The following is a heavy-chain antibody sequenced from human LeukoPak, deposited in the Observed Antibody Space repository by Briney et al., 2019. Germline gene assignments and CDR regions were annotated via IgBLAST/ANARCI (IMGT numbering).Heavy chain of an antibody. CDR3: ARDSTITFGGHDFDY. CDR1: GGSFSGYF. V-gene: IGHV4-34*01. D-gene: IGHD3-16*01. CDR2: INESGST. Sequence: PSETLSLTCAVFGGSFSGYFWSWIRQPPGKGLEWIGEINESGSTNYNPSLKSRVTISVDTSKNQFSLKLSSVTAADTAVYYCARDSTITFGGHDFDYWGQGTLVTVSS. J-gene: IGHJ4*02.